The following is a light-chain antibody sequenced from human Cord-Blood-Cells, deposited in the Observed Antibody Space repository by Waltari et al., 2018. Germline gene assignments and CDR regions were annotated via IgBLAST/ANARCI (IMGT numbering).Light chain of an antibody. CDR3: QQYNNWPPFT. CDR1: QSVSSN. V-gene: IGKV3-15*01. CDR2: GAS. J-gene: IGKJ3*01. Sequence: EIVMTQSPTTLTVSPGERATLSCRASQSVSSNLAWYQQKPGQAPRFLILGASTRATGIPARFSGSGSETEFTLTISSLQSEDFAVYYCQQYNNWPPFTFGPGTKVDI.